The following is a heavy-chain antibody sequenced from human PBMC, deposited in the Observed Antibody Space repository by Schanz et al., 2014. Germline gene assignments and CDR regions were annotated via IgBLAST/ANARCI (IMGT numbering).Heavy chain of an antibody. V-gene: IGHV4-31*03. Sequence: QVQLQESGPGLVKPSQTLSLTCTVSGASISSGGYYWDWIRLLPGKGLEWIGYISYSGSTSFNPSLKSRLTMSADTSKNQFSLSLSSVTAADTAVYYCAASSGWHPSTDYWGQGTLVTVSS. D-gene: IGHD6-19*01. CDR3: AASSGWHPSTDY. J-gene: IGHJ4*02. CDR1: GASISSGGYY. CDR2: ISYSGST.